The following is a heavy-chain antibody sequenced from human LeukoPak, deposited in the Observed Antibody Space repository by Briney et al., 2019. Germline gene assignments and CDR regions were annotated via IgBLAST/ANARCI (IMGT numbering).Heavy chain of an antibody. Sequence: GESLKISCKGSGYSFTSYWIGCVRQMPGKGLEWMGIIYPGDSDTRYSPSFQGQVTISADKSISTVYLQWSSLKASDTAMYYCASPQNYDSSGYYVDYWGQGTLVTVSS. V-gene: IGHV5-51*01. CDR2: IYPGDSDT. CDR1: GYSFTSYW. J-gene: IGHJ4*02. CDR3: ASPQNYDSSGYYVDY. D-gene: IGHD3-22*01.